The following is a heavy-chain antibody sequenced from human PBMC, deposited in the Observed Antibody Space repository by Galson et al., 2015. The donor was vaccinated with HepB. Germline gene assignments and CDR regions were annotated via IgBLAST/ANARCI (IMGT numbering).Heavy chain of an antibody. D-gene: IGHD1-1*01. CDR1: GGTFSSYA. Sequence: SVKVSCKASGGTFSSYAISWVRQAPGQGLEWMGGIIPIFGTANYAQKFQGRVTITADESTSTAYMELSSLRSEDTAVYYCARETIPDTEGGRVFSNDDAFDIWGQGTMVTVSS. CDR2: IIPIFGTA. J-gene: IGHJ3*02. V-gene: IGHV1-69*13. CDR3: ARETIPDTEGGRVFSNDDAFDI.